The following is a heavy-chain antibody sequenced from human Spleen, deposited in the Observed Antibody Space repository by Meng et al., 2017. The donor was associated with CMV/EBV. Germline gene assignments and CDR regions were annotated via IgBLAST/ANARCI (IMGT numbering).Heavy chain of an antibody. CDR3: ARGAVTLRGWFDP. Sequence: KGSGYSFTSYWIGWVRQLPGQGLEWLGIIYPADSQTKYSPSFQGQITISADKSISTAYLQWSSLKASDSAMYYCARGAVTLRGWFDPWGQGTLVTVSS. J-gene: IGHJ5*02. CDR2: IYPADSQT. D-gene: IGHD4-17*01. V-gene: IGHV5-51*01. CDR1: GYSFTSYW.